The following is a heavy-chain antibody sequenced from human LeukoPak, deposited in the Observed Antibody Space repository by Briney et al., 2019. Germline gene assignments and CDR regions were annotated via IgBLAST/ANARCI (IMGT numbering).Heavy chain of an antibody. V-gene: IGHV3-30*18. D-gene: IGHD2-15*01. J-gene: IGHJ5*02. CDR2: ISYDGSNK. CDR1: GFTFSSYG. CDR3: AKDFSYCSGGSCYEDNWFDP. Sequence: GMSLRLSCAASGFTFSSYGMHWVRQAPGKGLEGVAVISYDGSNKYYADSVKGRFTISRDNSKNTLYLQMNSLRAEDTAVYYCAKDFSYCSGGSCYEDNWFDPWGQGTLVTVSS.